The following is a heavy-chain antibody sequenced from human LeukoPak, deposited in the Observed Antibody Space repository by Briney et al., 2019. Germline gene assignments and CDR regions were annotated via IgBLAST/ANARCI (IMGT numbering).Heavy chain of an antibody. D-gene: IGHD3-22*01. J-gene: IGHJ4*02. CDR1: GFTFSSYS. Sequence: GGSLRLSCAASGFTFSSYSMNWVRQAPGKGLEWVSSISSSSSYIYYADSVKGRFTISRDNSKNTLYLQMNSLRAEDTAVYYCAKDRTTMIVVDASDYWGQGTLVTVSS. CDR2: ISSSSSYI. V-gene: IGHV3-21*04. CDR3: AKDRTTMIVVDASDY.